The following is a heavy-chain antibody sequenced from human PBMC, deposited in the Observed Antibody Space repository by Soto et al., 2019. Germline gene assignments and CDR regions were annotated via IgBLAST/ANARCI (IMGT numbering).Heavy chain of an antibody. CDR3: AKDGDCISTSCYGEGFDP. Sequence: GGSLRLFCAASGFTFSSYGVHWVRQAPGKGLEWVAAICYNGTNTYYADSVKGRFTISRDNSKNTLYLQMNSLRAEDTAVYYCAKDGDCISTSCYGEGFDPWGQGTLVTVSS. J-gene: IGHJ5*02. V-gene: IGHV3-33*06. CDR2: ICYNGTNT. D-gene: IGHD2-2*01. CDR1: GFTFSSYG.